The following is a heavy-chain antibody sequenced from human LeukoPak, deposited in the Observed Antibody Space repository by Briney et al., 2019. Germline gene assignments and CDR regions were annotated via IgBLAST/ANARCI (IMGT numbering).Heavy chain of an antibody. V-gene: IGHV1-18*01. CDR3: ARDTFRYCRGGSCYPFPFDY. CDR1: GYTFTSYG. D-gene: IGHD2-15*01. Sequence: ASVKVSCKASGYTFTSYGISWVRQAPGQGLEWMGWISAYNGNTNYAQKLQGRVTMTTDTSTSTAYMELRSLRSDDTAVYYCARDTFRYCRGGSCYPFPFDYWGQGTLVTVSS. J-gene: IGHJ4*02. CDR2: ISAYNGNT.